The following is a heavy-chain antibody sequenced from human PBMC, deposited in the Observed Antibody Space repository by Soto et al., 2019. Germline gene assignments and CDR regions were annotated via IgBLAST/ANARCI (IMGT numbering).Heavy chain of an antibody. CDR2: IYPGDSDT. J-gene: IGHJ6*02. Sequence: DSLTISCKGSGYSFTSYWIGLVRQMPGKGLEWMGIIYPGDSDTRYSPSFQGQVTISADKSISTAYLQWSSLKASDTAMYYCARLGKQQLVNYGMDVWGQGTTVTVSS. V-gene: IGHV5-51*01. D-gene: IGHD6-13*01. CDR3: ARLGKQQLVNYGMDV. CDR1: GYSFTSYW.